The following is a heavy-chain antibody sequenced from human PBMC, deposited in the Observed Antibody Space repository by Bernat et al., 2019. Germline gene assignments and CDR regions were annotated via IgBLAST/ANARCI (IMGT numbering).Heavy chain of an antibody. CDR3: ARELEDYYGSGRKFDY. Sequence: QVQLVESGGGVVQPGRSLRLSCAASGFTFSSYGMHWVRQAPGKGLEWVAVIWYDVSNKYYADSVKGRFTISRDNSKNTLYLQMNSLRAEDTAVYYCARELEDYYGSGRKFDYWGQGTLVTVSS. D-gene: IGHD3-10*01. J-gene: IGHJ4*02. CDR1: GFTFSSYG. V-gene: IGHV3-33*01. CDR2: IWYDVSNK.